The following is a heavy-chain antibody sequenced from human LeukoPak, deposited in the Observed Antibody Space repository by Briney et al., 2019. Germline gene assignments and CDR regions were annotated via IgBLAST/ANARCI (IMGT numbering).Heavy chain of an antibody. J-gene: IGHJ4*02. CDR2: ISSSSSYI. Sequence: GGSLRLSCATSGFSFSTYSMNWVRQAPGKGLEWVSSISSSSSYIYYADSVKGRFTISRDNAKNSLYLQMNSLRAEDTAVYYCARDRSSNHNFDYWGQGTLVTVSS. V-gene: IGHV3-21*01. CDR3: ARDRSSNHNFDY. D-gene: IGHD1-14*01. CDR1: GFSFSTYS.